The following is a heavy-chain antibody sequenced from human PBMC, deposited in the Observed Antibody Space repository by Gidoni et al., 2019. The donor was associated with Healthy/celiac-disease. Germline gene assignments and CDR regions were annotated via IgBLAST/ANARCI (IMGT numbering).Heavy chain of an antibody. J-gene: IGHJ6*04. CDR1: GVSISPSGSS. Sequence: LQRHESGSQLVKPSQTLSLPGASPGVSISPSGSSWRWIRQPPGKGLEWIGYIYHSGTTYYYPSLKSRVTLSVDRSKHQFSLKLSSVTAADTAVYYCASGVCDVLRFRGPMDVWGKGTLVTVSS. CDR2: IYHSGTT. CDR3: ASGVCDVLRFRGPMDV. D-gene: IGHD3-3*01. V-gene: IGHV4-30-2*01.